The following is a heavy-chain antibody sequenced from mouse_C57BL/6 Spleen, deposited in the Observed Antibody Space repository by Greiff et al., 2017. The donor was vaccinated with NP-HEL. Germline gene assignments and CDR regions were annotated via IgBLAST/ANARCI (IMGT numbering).Heavy chain of an antibody. CDR3: AREGYPGY. CDR1: GYTFTSYW. CDR2: IYPSDSET. V-gene: IGHV1-61*01. Sequence: QVQLQQPGAELVKPGASVKLSCKASGYTFTSYWMDWVKQRPGQGLEWIGNIYPSDSETNDNQKFKDKATLTVDKSSSTAYMQLSSLTSEDSAVYYCAREGYPGYWGQGTTLTVSS. D-gene: IGHD5-1-1*01. J-gene: IGHJ2*01.